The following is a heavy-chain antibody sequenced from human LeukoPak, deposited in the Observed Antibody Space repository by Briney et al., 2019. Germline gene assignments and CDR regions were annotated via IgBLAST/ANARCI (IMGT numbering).Heavy chain of an antibody. CDR1: GFTFSSYS. V-gene: IGHV3-21*01. D-gene: IGHD2-8*01. Sequence: PGGSLRLSCAASGFTFSSYSMNWVRQAPGKGLEWVSSISNSSSYIYYADSVKGRFTISRDNSKNSLYLQMNSLRAEDTAVYYCARDGVHQGGDAFDIWGQGTMVTVSS. CDR3: ARDGVHQGGDAFDI. J-gene: IGHJ3*02. CDR2: ISNSSSYI.